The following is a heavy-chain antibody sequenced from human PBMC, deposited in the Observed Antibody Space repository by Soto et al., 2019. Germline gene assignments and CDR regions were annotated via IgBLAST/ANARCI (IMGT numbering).Heavy chain of an antibody. V-gene: IGHV4-39*01. J-gene: IGHJ4*02. D-gene: IGHD2-21*02. CDR3: ARHSFSVVVTALYYFDY. CDR2: IYYSGST. CDR1: GGSISSSSYY. Sequence: QLQLQESGPGLVKPSETLSLTCTVSGGSISSSSYYWGWIRQPPGKGLEWIGSIYYSGSTYYNPSLKSRVTISVDPSKNQFSLKLSSVTAADTAVYYCARHSFSVVVTALYYFDYWGQGTLVTVSS.